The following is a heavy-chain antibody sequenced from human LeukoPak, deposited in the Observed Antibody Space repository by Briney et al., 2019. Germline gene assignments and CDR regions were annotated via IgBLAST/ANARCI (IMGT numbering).Heavy chain of an antibody. Sequence: PSGTLSVTCAVSGASISGNNWWWSWVRQPPGQGLEWIGEIYHSGSTNYNPSLKSRVTMSVDKSRNQFSLKLSSVTAADTAVYYCASAEPRGIVWYPYWGQGTLVTVSS. CDR1: GASISGNNW. CDR3: ASAEPRGIVWYPY. J-gene: IGHJ4*02. CDR2: IYHSGST. V-gene: IGHV4-4*02. D-gene: IGHD6-13*01.